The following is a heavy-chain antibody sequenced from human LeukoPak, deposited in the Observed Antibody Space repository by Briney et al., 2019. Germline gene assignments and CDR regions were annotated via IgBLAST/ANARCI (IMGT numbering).Heavy chain of an antibody. CDR1: GGTFSSYA. CDR2: IIPILGIA. Sequence: SVKVSCKASGGTFSSYAISWVRQAPGQGLEWVGRIIPILGIANYAQRFQGRATITADKSTSTAYMELSSLRSEDTAVYYCASKGCSSTSCLGSFDPWGQGTLVTVSS. V-gene: IGHV1-69*04. CDR3: ASKGCSSTSCLGSFDP. D-gene: IGHD2-2*01. J-gene: IGHJ5*02.